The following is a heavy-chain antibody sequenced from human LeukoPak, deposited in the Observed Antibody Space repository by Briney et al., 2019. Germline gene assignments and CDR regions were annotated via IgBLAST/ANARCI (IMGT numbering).Heavy chain of an antibody. CDR3: AKDTAFVVVVVAATPDPYFDY. Sequence: PGGSLRLSCAASGFTFSSYGMHWVRQAPGKGLEGVAFIRYDGSNKYYEDSVKGGFTISRDNYKKTLYLQMNSLRAEYTAVYYCAKDTAFVVVVVAATPDPYFDYWGQGTLVTVSS. CDR1: GFTFSSYG. J-gene: IGHJ4*02. V-gene: IGHV3-30*02. D-gene: IGHD2-15*01. CDR2: IRYDGSNK.